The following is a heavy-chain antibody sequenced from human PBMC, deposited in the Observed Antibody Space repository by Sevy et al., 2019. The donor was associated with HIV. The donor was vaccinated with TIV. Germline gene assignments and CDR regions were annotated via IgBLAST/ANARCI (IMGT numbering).Heavy chain of an antibody. D-gene: IGHD3-16*01. J-gene: IGHJ4*02. CDR1: GFTFSSYG. V-gene: IGHV3-33*06. Sequence: GGSLRLSCAASGFTFSSYGMHWVRQAPGKGLEWVAVIWYDGSNKYYADSVKGRFTISRDNSKNTLYLQMNSLRAEDKAVYYCAKDNSSPGVSYDYVWGSHPAYYFDYWGQGTLVTVSS. CDR3: AKDNSSPGVSYDYVWGSHPAYYFDY. CDR2: IWYDGSNK.